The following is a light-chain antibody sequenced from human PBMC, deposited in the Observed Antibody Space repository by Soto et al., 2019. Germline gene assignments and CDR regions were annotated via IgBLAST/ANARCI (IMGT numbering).Light chain of an antibody. CDR2: DAS. Sequence: EIWLTQSPATLSLSPGERVTLSCRASQSVDTYLAWYQQKTGQAPRLLIYDASNRATGIPARFSGSGSGTDCTLTISSLEPEDFALYYCQERSNWPPRYTYGQGTRLEIK. J-gene: IGKJ2*01. CDR3: QERSNWPPRYT. CDR1: QSVDTY. V-gene: IGKV3-11*01.